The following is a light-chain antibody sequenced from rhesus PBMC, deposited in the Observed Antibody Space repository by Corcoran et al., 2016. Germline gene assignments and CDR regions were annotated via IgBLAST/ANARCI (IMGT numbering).Light chain of an antibody. Sequence: DIQMTQSPSSLSASVGDRVTITCRASQGITNDLAWYQQKPGETPKLLIYEASSLQSGIPSRVSGSGSGTDFTLTISSLQSEDFATYYCQHYYSTPWTFGQGTKVEIK. CDR3: QHYYSTPWT. J-gene: IGKJ1*01. CDR2: EAS. CDR1: QGITND. V-gene: IGKV1-25*01.